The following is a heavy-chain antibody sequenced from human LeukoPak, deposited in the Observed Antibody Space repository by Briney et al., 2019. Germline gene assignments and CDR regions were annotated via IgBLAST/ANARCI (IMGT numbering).Heavy chain of an antibody. V-gene: IGHV3-30-3*01. CDR1: GFTFSSYA. CDR3: ARDLGYSSGLASH. Sequence: GGSLRLSCAASGFTFSSYAMHWVRQAPGKGLEWVAVISYDGSNRYYADSVKGRFTISRDNSKNTLYLQMNSLRAEDTAVYYCARDLGYSSGLASHWGQGTLVTVSS. D-gene: IGHD6-19*01. CDR2: ISYDGSNR. J-gene: IGHJ4*02.